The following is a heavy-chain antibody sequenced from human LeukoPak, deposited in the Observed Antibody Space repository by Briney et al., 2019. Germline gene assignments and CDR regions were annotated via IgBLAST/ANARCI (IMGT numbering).Heavy chain of an antibody. J-gene: IGHJ4*02. CDR3: ARDQSYPWLRPRGVYFDY. CDR2: IYTSGST. CDR1: GGSISSGSYY. Sequence: PSQTLSLTCTVSGGSISSGSYYWSWIRQPAGKGLEWIGRIYTSGSTNYNPSLKSRVTISVDTSKNQFSLKLSSVTAADTAVYYCARDQSYPWLRPRGVYFDYWGQGTLVSVSS. D-gene: IGHD5-12*01. V-gene: IGHV4-61*02.